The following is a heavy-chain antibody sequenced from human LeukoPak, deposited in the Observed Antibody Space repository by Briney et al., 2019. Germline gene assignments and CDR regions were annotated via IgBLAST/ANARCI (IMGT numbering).Heavy chain of an antibody. CDR3: AKPSNYYGSATDAFDF. CDR2: IYYSGST. CDR1: GGSISSSYSY. J-gene: IGHJ3*01. D-gene: IGHD3-10*01. Sequence: PSETLSLTCTVSGGSISSSYSYWGWIRQPPGKGLEWIGNIYYSGSTYYNPSLKSRVTISVDTSKNHFSLKLYSVTAADTAVYYCAKPSNYYGSATDAFDFWGQGTMVTVSS. V-gene: IGHV4-39*07.